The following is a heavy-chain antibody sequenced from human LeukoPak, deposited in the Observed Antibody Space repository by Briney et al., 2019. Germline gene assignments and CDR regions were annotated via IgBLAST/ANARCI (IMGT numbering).Heavy chain of an antibody. CDR2: ITTSGNTI. CDR1: GFTFSSYN. D-gene: IGHD2-2*03. CDR3: ARDRSWIRDY. V-gene: IGHV3-48*04. Sequence: PGGSLRLSRAASGFTFSSYNMNWFRQAPGKRLEWVAFITTSGNTIYYADSVKGRFTISRDNAKNSLYLQMNSLRGEDTAVYYCARDRSWIRDYWGQGTLVTVSS. J-gene: IGHJ4*02.